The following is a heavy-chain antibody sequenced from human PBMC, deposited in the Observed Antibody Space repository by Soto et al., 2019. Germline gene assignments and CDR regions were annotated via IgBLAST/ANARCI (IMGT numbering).Heavy chain of an antibody. CDR1: GFTFSSYA. J-gene: IGHJ6*02. CDR2: ISGSDGNT. D-gene: IGHD1-26*01. CDR3: AKDQEAGNYFSYYYYYGMDV. Sequence: GGSLRLSCAASGFTFSSYAMSWVRQAPGKGLEWVSVISGSDGNTYYADSVKGRFTISRDNSKNTLYLQMNSLRAEDTAVYYCAKDQEAGNYFSYYYYYGMDVWGQGTTVTVSS. V-gene: IGHV3-23*01.